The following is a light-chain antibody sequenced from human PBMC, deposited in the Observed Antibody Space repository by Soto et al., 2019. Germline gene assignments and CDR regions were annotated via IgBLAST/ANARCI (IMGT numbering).Light chain of an antibody. CDR3: QQYNSWPLT. J-gene: IGKJ3*01. Sequence: EIVMTQSPVTLSVSPGERATLSCRASQSVNSNLAWYQQKPCQAPRLLIYAASTGATCITARFSGSGSGSDFTLTISSLQSEDFAVYYCQQYNSWPLTFGPGTKVDIK. CDR2: AAS. V-gene: IGKV3-15*01. CDR1: QSVNSN.